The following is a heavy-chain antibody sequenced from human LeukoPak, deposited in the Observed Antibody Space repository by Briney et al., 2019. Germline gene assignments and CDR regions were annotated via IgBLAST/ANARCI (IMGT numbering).Heavy chain of an antibody. J-gene: IGHJ5*02. CDR2: IYYSGST. CDR3: ARQRDTTGNWFDP. CDR1: GGSISSSSYY. D-gene: IGHD1-1*01. V-gene: IGHV4-39*01. Sequence: SETLSLTCTVSGGSISSSSYYWGWIRQPPGKGLEWIGSIYYSGSTYYNPSLKSRVTISVDTSKNQFSLKLSSVTAADTAVYYCARQRDTTGNWFDPWGQGTLVTVSS.